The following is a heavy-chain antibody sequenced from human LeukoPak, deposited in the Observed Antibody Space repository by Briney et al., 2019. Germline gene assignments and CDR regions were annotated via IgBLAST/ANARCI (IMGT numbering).Heavy chain of an antibody. CDR3: ARGFGELLYNWFDP. V-gene: IGHV4-38-2*01. Sequence: SETLSLTCAVSGYSISSGYYWGWIRQPPGKRLEWIGSIYHSGSTYYNPSLKSRVTISVDTSKNQFSLKLSSVTAADTAVYYCARGFGELLYNWFDPWGQGTLVTVSS. CDR1: GYSISSGYY. D-gene: IGHD3-10*01. CDR2: IYHSGST. J-gene: IGHJ5*02.